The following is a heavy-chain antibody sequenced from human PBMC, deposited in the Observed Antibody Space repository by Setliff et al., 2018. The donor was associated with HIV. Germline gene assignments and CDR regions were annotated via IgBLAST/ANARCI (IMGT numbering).Heavy chain of an antibody. Sequence: GGSLRLSCAASGFTFSDYYMSWIRQAPGKGLEWISYISNSDNATYYADSVKGRVTVSRDNAKNSLHLQMNSLRAEDTAVYYCARHRRYPYALDIWGQGTMVTVSS. V-gene: IGHV3-11*04. D-gene: IGHD3-9*01. CDR3: ARHRRYPYALDI. J-gene: IGHJ3*02. CDR2: ISNSDNAT. CDR1: GFTFSDYY.